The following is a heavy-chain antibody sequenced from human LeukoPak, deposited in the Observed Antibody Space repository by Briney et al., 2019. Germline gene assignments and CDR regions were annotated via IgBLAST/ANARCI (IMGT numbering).Heavy chain of an antibody. CDR2: VHLDGRT. Sequence: LRLSCAASGFTFSDHFLDWVRQPPGKGLEWIGEVHLDGRTNYNPSLESRLTMSVDVSENQVSLKLTSVTAADTAVYYCAREGGFYRPLDYSGQGTLVTVSS. D-gene: IGHD3-3*01. CDR1: GFTFSDHF. J-gene: IGHJ4*02. CDR3: AREGGFYRPLDY. V-gene: IGHV4-34*10.